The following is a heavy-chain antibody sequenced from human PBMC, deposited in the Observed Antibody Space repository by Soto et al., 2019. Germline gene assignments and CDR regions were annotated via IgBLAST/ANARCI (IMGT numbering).Heavy chain of an antibody. V-gene: IGHV3-48*03. CDR3: ATRSGGGGAFDI. D-gene: IGHD3-10*01. CDR2: IGSGGRTT. Sequence: PGGSLRLSCAASRFTFSNYEMNWVRQAPGKGLEGVSYIGSGGRTTYYADSLKGRFTISRDNAKNSLYLKMNSLRAEDTAVYYCATRSGGGGAFDIWGQGTMVTVSS. CDR1: RFTFSNYE. J-gene: IGHJ3*02.